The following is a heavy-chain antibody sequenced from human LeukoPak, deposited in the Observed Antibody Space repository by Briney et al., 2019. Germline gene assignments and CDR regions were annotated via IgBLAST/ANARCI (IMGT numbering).Heavy chain of an antibody. CDR2: TSYDGSNK. D-gene: IGHD6-6*01. J-gene: IGHJ6*02. CDR3: AKGQLVDYGMDV. V-gene: IGHV3-30*18. CDR1: GFPFNTLV. Sequence: PGGSLTLSCAASGFPFNTLVMLWLRQAPGKGLEWVALTSYDGSNKFYADSVRGRFTISRDNSKNTLFLQMNSLRAEDTAVYYCAKGQLVDYGMDVWGQGTTVTVSS.